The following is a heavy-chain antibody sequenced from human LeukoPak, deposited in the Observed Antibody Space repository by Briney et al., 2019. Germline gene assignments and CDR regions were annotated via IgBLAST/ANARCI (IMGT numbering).Heavy chain of an antibody. CDR2: INSDGSWT. D-gene: IGHD2/OR15-2a*01. Sequence: PGGSLRLSCAASGNYWMHWVRQAPGKGLVWVSHINSDGSWTSYADSVKARLTISKDNAKNTVYLQMNSLRAEDTAVYYCVSFYETYWGRGTLVTVSS. CDR1: GNYW. CDR3: VSFYETY. V-gene: IGHV3-74*01. J-gene: IGHJ4*02.